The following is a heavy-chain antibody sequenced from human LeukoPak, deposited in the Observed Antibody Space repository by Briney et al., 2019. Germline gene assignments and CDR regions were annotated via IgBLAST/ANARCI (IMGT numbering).Heavy chain of an antibody. D-gene: IGHD6-13*01. J-gene: IGHJ4*02. CDR3: ARGIGSSYRGYFDY. Sequence: GGSLRLSCAASGFTFGDYAMHWVRPAPGKGLECVSGISWNSGSIGYADSGKGRFTISRDNAKNSLYLQMNSLRAEDTALYYCARGIGSSYRGYFDYWGQGTLVTVSS. CDR1: GFTFGDYA. CDR2: ISWNSGSI. V-gene: IGHV3-9*01.